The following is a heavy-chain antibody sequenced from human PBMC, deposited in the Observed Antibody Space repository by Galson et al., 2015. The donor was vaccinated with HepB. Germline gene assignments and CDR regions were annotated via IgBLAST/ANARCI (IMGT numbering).Heavy chain of an antibody. CDR1: GFSLSTSRVG. D-gene: IGHD2-2*01. J-gene: IGHJ5*02. CDR2: IYWDDDE. CDR3: VHRLHYCSSSNCHGWFDP. Sequence: PALVKPTQTLTLTCTFSGFSLSTSRVGVGWIRQPPGKALEWLALIYWDDDERYSPSLKNRLTITKDISKNQVVLTMTNMDPVDTATYYCVHRLHYCSSSNCHGWFDPWGQGTQVTVSS. V-gene: IGHV2-5*02.